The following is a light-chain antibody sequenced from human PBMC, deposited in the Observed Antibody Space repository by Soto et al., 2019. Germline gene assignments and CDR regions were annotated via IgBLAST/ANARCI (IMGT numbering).Light chain of an antibody. Sequence: EVVMTQSPATLSVSPGERVTLSCRASESVHRNLAWYQQKPGQGPSLLIYYASTRATGVPDRFTGSGSGTEYTLTISSLQSEDFGVYHSQHYSNWPPTFGPGTILEIK. V-gene: IGKV3-15*01. CDR1: ESVHRN. CDR3: QHYSNWPPT. CDR2: YAS. J-gene: IGKJ3*01.